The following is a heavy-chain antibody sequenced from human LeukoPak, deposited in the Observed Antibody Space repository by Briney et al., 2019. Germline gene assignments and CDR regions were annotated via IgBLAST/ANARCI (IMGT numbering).Heavy chain of an antibody. Sequence: SQTLSLTCTVSGGSISSGGYYWSWIRQPPGKGLEWIGYIYHSGSTYYNPSLESRVTISVDRSKNQFSLKLSSVTAADTAVYYCARYCSSTSCYTQDAFDIWGQGTMVTVSS. D-gene: IGHD2-2*02. CDR3: ARYCSSTSCYTQDAFDI. CDR2: IYHSGST. CDR1: GGSISSGGYY. V-gene: IGHV4-30-2*01. J-gene: IGHJ3*02.